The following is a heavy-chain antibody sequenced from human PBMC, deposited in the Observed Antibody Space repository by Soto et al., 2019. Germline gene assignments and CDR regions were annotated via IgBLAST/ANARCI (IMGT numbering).Heavy chain of an antibody. Sequence: SETLSLTCAVYGGSFSGYYWSWIRQPPGKGLEWIGEINHSGSTNYNPSLKSRVTISVDTSKNQFSLNLSSVTAADTAVYYCAGVYYGDYVGYYYYYMDVWGKGTTVTVSS. CDR3: AGVYYGDYVGYYYYYMDV. D-gene: IGHD4-17*01. J-gene: IGHJ6*03. CDR2: INHSGST. V-gene: IGHV4-34*01. CDR1: GGSFSGYY.